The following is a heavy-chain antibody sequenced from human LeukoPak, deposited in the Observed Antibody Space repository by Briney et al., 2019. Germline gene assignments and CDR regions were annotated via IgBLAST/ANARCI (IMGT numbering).Heavy chain of an antibody. CDR3: ARGLGITMVRGVPLGHYYYGMDV. V-gene: IGHV4-34*01. Sequence: SETLSLTCAVYGGSFSGYYWSWIRQPPGKGLEWIGEINHSGSTNYNPSLKSRVTISVDTSKNQFSLKLSSVTAADTAVYYCARGLGITMVRGVPLGHYYYGMDVWGKGTTVTVSS. J-gene: IGHJ6*04. D-gene: IGHD3-10*01. CDR1: GGSFSGYY. CDR2: INHSGST.